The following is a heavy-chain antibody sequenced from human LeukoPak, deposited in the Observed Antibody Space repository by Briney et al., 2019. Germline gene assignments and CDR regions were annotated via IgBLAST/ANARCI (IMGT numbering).Heavy chain of an antibody. D-gene: IGHD3-3*01. V-gene: IGHV1-69*05. Sequence: SVKVSCKASGGTFSSYAISWVRQAPGQGLEWMGGIIPIFGTANYAQKFQGRVTITTDESTSTAYMELSSLRSEDTAVYYCARAYYDFWSGYSTYYYYYMDVWGKGTTVTVSS. CDR1: GGTFSSYA. CDR3: ARAYYDFWSGYSTYYYYYMDV. J-gene: IGHJ6*03. CDR2: IIPIFGTA.